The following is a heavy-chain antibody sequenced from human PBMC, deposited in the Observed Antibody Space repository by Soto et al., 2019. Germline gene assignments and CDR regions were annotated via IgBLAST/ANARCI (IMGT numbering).Heavy chain of an antibody. V-gene: IGHV4-39*02. CDR3: AREGGRYCSGGSCQVDY. Sequence: QLQLQESGPGLVKPSETLSLTCTVSGGSITSSSYYWGWIRQPPGKGLEWIGSIYYSGNTYYTPSLKSRVTISVDTSQKQFSLKLSSVTAADTAVYYCAREGGRYCSGGSCQVDYWGQGTLVTVSS. CDR2: IYYSGNT. J-gene: IGHJ4*02. CDR1: GGSITSSSYY. D-gene: IGHD2-15*01.